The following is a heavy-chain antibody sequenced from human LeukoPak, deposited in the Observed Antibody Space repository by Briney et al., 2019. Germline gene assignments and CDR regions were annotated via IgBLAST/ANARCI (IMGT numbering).Heavy chain of an antibody. CDR1: GFTVSSNY. V-gene: IGHV3-11*04. CDR2: ISSSGSTI. J-gene: IGHJ4*02. D-gene: IGHD6-19*01. CDR3: ARYGAVAGTPFDY. Sequence: GGSLRLSCAASGFTVSSNYMSWIRQAPGKGLEWVSYISSSGSTIYYADSVKGRFTISRDNAKNSLYLQMNSLRAEDTAVYYCARYGAVAGTPFDYWGQGTLVTVSS.